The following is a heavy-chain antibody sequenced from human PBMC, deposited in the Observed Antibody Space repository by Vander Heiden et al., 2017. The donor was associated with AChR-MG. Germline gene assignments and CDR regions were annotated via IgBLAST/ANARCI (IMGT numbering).Heavy chain of an antibody. V-gene: IGHV1-8*01. CDR1: GYTFTSYD. CDR3: ARVLNYDSRRYNWFDP. J-gene: IGHJ5*02. Sequence: QVQLVQSGAEVKKPGASVKVSCKASGYTFTSYDINWVRQATGQGLEWMGWMNPNSGNTGYSQKFQGRVTMTRNTSISTAYMELSSLRSEETAVYYCARVLNYDSRRYNWFDPWGQGTLVTVSS. CDR2: MNPNSGNT. D-gene: IGHD3-22*01.